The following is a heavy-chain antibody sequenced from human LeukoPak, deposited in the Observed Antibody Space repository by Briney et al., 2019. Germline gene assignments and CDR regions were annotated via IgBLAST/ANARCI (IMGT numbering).Heavy chain of an antibody. J-gene: IGHJ3*02. CDR1: GFTFSSYG. CDR3: AKDLAAMVRGVMFAFDI. D-gene: IGHD3-10*01. V-gene: IGHV3-23*01. Sequence: GGSLRLSCAASGFTFSSYGMSWVRQAPGKGLEWVSAISGSGGSTYYADSVKGRFTISRDNSKNTLYLQMNSLRAEDTAVYYCAKDLAAMVRGVMFAFDIWGQGTMVTVSS. CDR2: ISGSGGST.